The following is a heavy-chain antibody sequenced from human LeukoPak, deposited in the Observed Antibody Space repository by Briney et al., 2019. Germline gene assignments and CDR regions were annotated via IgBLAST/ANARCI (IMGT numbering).Heavy chain of an antibody. CDR1: GFTFSSYS. CDR3: ARVPLEYDAFDI. V-gene: IGHV3-21*01. CDR2: ISSSSSYI. Sequence: GGSLRLSCAASGFTFSSYSMNWVRQAPGKGLEWVSSISSSSSYIYYADSVKGRFTISRDNAKNSLYLQMNSLRAEDTAVYYCARVPLEYDAFDIWGQGTMVTVSS. J-gene: IGHJ3*02. D-gene: IGHD2/OR15-2a*01.